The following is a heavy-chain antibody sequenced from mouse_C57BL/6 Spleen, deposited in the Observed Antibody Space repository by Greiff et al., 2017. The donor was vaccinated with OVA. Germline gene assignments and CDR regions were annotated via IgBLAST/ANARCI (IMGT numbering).Heavy chain of an antibody. V-gene: IGHV5-6*01. CDR1: GFTFSSYG. CDR3: ARIRNAMDY. D-gene: IGHD3-2*02. CDR2: ISSGGSYT. Sequence: EVKVVESGGDLVKPGGSLKLSCAASGFTFSSYGMSWVRQTPDKRLEWVATISSGGSYTYYPDSVKGRFTISRDNAKNTLYLQMSSLKSEDTAMYYCARIRNAMDYWGQGTSVTVSS. J-gene: IGHJ4*01.